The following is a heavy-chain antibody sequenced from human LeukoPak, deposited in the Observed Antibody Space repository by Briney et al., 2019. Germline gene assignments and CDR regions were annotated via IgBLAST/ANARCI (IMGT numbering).Heavy chain of an antibody. CDR1: GFTFTTYA. Sequence: GGSLRLSCAASGFTFTTYAMSWVRQAPGKGLEWVSTISGSGGSTFYADSVKGRFTISRDSSKNTLSLQMNSLRAEDTAVYYCAKGESYSSSSYYFDFWGQGTQVTVSS. J-gene: IGHJ4*02. V-gene: IGHV3-23*01. CDR3: AKGESYSSSSYYFDF. CDR2: ISGSGGST. D-gene: IGHD6-19*01.